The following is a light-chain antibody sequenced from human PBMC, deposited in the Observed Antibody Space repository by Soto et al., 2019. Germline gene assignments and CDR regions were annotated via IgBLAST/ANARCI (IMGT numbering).Light chain of an antibody. CDR2: DTS. CDR1: TGPVTSSHY. CDR3: LLLYRGNRRV. V-gene: IGLV7-46*01. Sequence: QAVVTQEPSLTVSPGGTVTLTCGSSTGPVTSSHYPYWFQQKPGQAPRTLIYDTSNRYSWTHARFSASLLGDKAALTLSGAQPEDEADYYCLLLYRGNRRVFGAGTKVTVL. J-gene: IGLJ1*01.